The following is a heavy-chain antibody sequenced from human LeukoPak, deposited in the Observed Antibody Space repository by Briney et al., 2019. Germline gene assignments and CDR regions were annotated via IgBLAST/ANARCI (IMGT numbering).Heavy chain of an antibody. CDR2: IYYSGST. J-gene: IGHJ4*02. V-gene: IGHV4-59*01. CDR1: GGSISSYY. D-gene: IGHD3-10*01. Sequence: SETLSLTCTVSGGSISSYYWSWIRQPPGKGLEWIGYIYYSGSTNYNPSLKSRVTISVDTSKNQFSLKLSSVTAADTAVYYCARDLSGVLWFGVQGTLVTVSS. CDR3: ARDLSGVLWF.